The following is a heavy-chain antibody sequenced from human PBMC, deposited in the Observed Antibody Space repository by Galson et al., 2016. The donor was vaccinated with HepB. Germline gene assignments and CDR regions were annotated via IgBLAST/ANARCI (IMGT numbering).Heavy chain of an antibody. D-gene: IGHD1-1*01. Sequence: LRLSCAASGFTFSSYSMHWVRQAPGKGLEWVAMIWYDGSKKYYADSVKGRFTISRDNSKSTMSLQMDSLRAEDTAVYYCARDWNGPGFFDFWGQGTLVTVSS. CDR2: IWYDGSKK. CDR1: GFTFSSYS. V-gene: IGHV3-33*01. CDR3: ARDWNGPGFFDF. J-gene: IGHJ4*02.